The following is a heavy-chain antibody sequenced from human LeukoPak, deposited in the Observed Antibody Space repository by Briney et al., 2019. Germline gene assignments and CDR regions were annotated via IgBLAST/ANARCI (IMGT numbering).Heavy chain of an antibody. J-gene: IGHJ4*02. CDR1: GFSFSTAD. Sequence: PGGSLRLSCAASGFSFSTADMHWVRQAPGKGLEWVAFLRSGGNDKYYAGSVKGRFTISRDNSKNTLFLQMNSLRAEDTAVYYCAKDLFGSGSHEYWGQGTLVTVSS. CDR3: AKDLFGSGSHEY. V-gene: IGHV3-30*02. CDR2: LRSGGNDK. D-gene: IGHD3-10*01.